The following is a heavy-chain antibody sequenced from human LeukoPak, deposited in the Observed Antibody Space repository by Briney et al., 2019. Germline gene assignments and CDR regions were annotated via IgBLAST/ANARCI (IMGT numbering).Heavy chain of an antibody. Sequence: SQTLSLTCTVSGGSISSGSYYWSWIRQPAGKGLEWIGRIYTSGSTNYNPSLKSRVTISVDKSKNQFSLKLSSVTAADTAVYYCARGGMVRGVIVYYYYGMDVWGKGTTVTVSS. CDR3: ARGGMVRGVIVYYYYGMDV. D-gene: IGHD3-10*01. CDR2: IYTSGST. V-gene: IGHV4-61*02. J-gene: IGHJ6*04. CDR1: GGSISSGSYY.